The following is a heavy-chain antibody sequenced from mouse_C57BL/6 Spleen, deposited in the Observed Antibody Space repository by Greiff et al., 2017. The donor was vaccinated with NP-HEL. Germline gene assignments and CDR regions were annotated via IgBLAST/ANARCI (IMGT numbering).Heavy chain of an antibody. CDR2: ISSGSSTI. CDR3: ARGDYYGSSSNFDY. D-gene: IGHD1-1*01. CDR1: GFTFSDYG. V-gene: IGHV5-17*01. J-gene: IGHJ2*01. Sequence: DVMLVESGGGLVKPGGSLKLSCAASGFTFSDYGMHWVRQAPEKGLEWVAYISSGSSTIYYADTVKGRFTISRDNAKNTLFLQMTSLRSEDTAMYYCARGDYYGSSSNFDYWGQGTTLTVSS.